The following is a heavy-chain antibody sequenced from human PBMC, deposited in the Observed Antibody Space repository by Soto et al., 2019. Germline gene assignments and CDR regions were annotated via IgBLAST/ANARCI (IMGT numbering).Heavy chain of an antibody. Sequence: QVQLVQSGAEVKKTGSSVKVSCKASGGTFSSYVISWVRQAPGPGLEWMGGITPITGTANYAQQFQGRVTITADESSRTAYMELSSLRSEDTAVYYCSSHQDVVIPALYDNSGMDVWGQGTTVTVSS. CDR1: GGTFSSYV. V-gene: IGHV1-69*01. CDR3: SSHQDVVIPALYDNSGMDV. D-gene: IGHD2-2*01. J-gene: IGHJ6*01. CDR2: ITPITGTA.